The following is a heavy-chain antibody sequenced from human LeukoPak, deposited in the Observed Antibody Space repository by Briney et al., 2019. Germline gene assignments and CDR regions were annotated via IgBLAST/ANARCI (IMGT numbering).Heavy chain of an antibody. CDR2: IWYDGGNK. J-gene: IGHJ5*02. CDR1: GFTFSSYG. D-gene: IGHD6-13*01. V-gene: IGHV3-33*06. Sequence: GGSLRLSCAASGFTFSSYGMHWVRQAPGKGLEWVAVIWYDGGNKYYADSVRGRFTIFRDTSMNTLFLQMNSLGAEDTAVYYCAKGAAAGKVDWFDPWGQGTLVTVSS. CDR3: AKGAAAGKVDWFDP.